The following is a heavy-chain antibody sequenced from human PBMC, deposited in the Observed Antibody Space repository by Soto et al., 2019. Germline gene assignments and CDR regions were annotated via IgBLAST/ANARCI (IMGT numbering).Heavy chain of an antibody. D-gene: IGHD2-8*01. Sequence: GGSLRLSCAASGFTFSSYAMHWVRQAPGKGLEWVAVISYDGSNNYYADSVKGRFTISRDNSKNTLYLQMNSLRAEDTAVYYCAKSAVRRAAPRWFDSWGQGVQVTVSS. CDR3: AKSAVRRAAPRWFDS. CDR2: ISYDGSNN. CDR1: GFTFSSYA. J-gene: IGHJ5*01. V-gene: IGHV3-30-3*02.